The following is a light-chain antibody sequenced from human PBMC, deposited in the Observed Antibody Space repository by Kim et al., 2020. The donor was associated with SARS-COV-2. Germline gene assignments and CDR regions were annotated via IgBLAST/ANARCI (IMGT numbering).Light chain of an antibody. CDR3: PSYDSSNPAWV. J-gene: IGLJ3*02. V-gene: IGLV6-57*04. CDR1: SGSIASNY. CDR2: EDN. Sequence: NFMLTQPHSVSESPGKTVTISCTRSSGSIASNYVQWYQQRPGSAPTTVIYEDNQRPSGVPDRFSGSIDSSSNSASLTISGLKTEDEADYYCPSYDSSNPAWVFGGGTQLTVL.